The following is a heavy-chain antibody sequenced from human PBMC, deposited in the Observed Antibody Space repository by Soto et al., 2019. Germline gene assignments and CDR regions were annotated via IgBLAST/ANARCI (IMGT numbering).Heavy chain of an antibody. D-gene: IGHD3-16*01. J-gene: IGHJ4*02. CDR2: IKSKSDGGTT. CDR1: GFIFSNGW. V-gene: IGHV3-15*01. CDR3: STGWRSKDY. Sequence: EVQLVESGGDLVKPWGSLRLSCAASGFIFSNGWMSWFRQVPGKGLEWVGRIKSKSDGGTTDYARPVKGRFNISRDDSKNTLDRQMIGLKIEDISVYYCSTGWRSKDYCGQGTLVTVSS.